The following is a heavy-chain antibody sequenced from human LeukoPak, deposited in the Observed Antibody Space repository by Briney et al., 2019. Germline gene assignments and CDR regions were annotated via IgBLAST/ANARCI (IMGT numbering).Heavy chain of an antibody. Sequence: EASLKLPCTASGVTFSSYAMSWVRQAPGKGLEWIATISASGGSTYYADSVKGRVTITRDNSKNTLYLQMNSLRAEDTAVYYCSKGGYVWGSYGRYYFDYWGQGTLVTVSS. V-gene: IGHV3-23*01. CDR3: SKGGYVWGSYGRYYFDY. CDR2: ISASGGST. CDR1: GVTFSSYA. J-gene: IGHJ4*02. D-gene: IGHD3-16*01.